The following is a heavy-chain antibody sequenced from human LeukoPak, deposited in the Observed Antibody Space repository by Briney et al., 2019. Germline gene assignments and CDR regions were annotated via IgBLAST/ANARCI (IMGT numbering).Heavy chain of an antibody. CDR2: TYYRSKWYS. Sequence: SQTLSLTCAISGDSVSSNSAAWNWIRQSPSRGLEWLGRTYYRSKWYSDYAVSVKSRITINPDTSKNQFSLQLNSVTPEDTAVYYCARVAYSSGWDGSAFDIWGQGTMVTVSS. V-gene: IGHV6-1*01. D-gene: IGHD6-19*01. CDR1: GDSVSSNSAA. J-gene: IGHJ3*02. CDR3: ARVAYSSGWDGSAFDI.